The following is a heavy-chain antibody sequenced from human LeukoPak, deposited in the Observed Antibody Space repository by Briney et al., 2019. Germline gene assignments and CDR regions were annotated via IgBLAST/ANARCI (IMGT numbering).Heavy chain of an antibody. CDR3: ATPIPPIRSSGRLGHYGMDV. D-gene: IGHD6-19*01. J-gene: IGHJ6*02. Sequence: SVKVSCKASGGTFSSYAISWVRQAPGQGLEWMGGIIPIFGTANYAQKFQGRVTITADESTSTAYMELSNLRSEDTAVYYCATPIPPIRSSGRLGHYGMDVWGQGTTVTVSS. V-gene: IGHV1-69*01. CDR2: IIPIFGTA. CDR1: GGTFSSYA.